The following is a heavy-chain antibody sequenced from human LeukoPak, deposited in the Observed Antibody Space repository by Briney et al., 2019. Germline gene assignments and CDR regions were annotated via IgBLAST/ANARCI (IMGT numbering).Heavy chain of an antibody. Sequence: PGGSLRLSCTASGFTFNTNGMSWVRQAPGKGLEWVSSIIDSGGNTYYADSVKGRFTISRDNSKNTVHLQMSSLRAEDTAVYYCAEGMKLLNFDCWGQGTLVTVSS. V-gene: IGHV3-23*01. J-gene: IGHJ4*02. D-gene: IGHD2-15*01. CDR3: AEGMKLLNFDC. CDR1: GFTFNTNG. CDR2: IIDSGGNT.